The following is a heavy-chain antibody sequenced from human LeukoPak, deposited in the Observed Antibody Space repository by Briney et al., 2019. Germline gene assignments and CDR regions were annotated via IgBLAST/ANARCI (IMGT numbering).Heavy chain of an antibody. CDR3: ARMKVGGPPLTTRTYGMDV. D-gene: IGHD2-15*01. CDR1: EFTFSSYV. CDR2: ISGSGNNA. J-gene: IGHJ6*02. Sequence: PGGSLRLSCAASEFTFSSYVMTWVRQAPGKGLEWVSDISGSGNNAYYADSVKGRFTISRDNSKSTLYLQMNSLRAEDTAVYYCARMKVGGPPLTTRTYGMDVWGQGTTVTVSS. V-gene: IGHV3-23*01.